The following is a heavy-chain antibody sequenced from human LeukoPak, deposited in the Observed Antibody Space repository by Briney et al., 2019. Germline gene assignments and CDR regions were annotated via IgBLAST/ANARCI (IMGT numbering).Heavy chain of an antibody. CDR1: GFTFSSYW. Sequence: PGGSLRLSCAASGFTFSSYWMSWVRQAPGKGLEWVANIKQDGSEKYYVDSVKGRFTISRDNAKNSLYLQMNSLRAEDTAVYYCARYDFWSGYYNEGLYYFDYWGQGTLVTVSS. CDR3: ARYDFWSGYYNEGLYYFDY. V-gene: IGHV3-7*01. D-gene: IGHD3-3*01. J-gene: IGHJ4*02. CDR2: IKQDGSEK.